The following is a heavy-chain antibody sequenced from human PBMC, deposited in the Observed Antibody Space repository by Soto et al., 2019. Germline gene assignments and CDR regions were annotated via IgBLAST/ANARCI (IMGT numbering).Heavy chain of an antibody. CDR2: IDWDDDK. J-gene: IGHJ4*02. D-gene: IGHD3-22*01. V-gene: IGHV2-70*01. Sequence: SGPTLVNPTQTLTLTCTFSGFSLSTSGMCVSWIRQPPGKALEWLALIDWDDDKYYSTSLKTRLTISKDTSKNQVVLTMTNMDPVDTATYYCARTYYDSSGYPLSVDYWGQGTLVTVSS. CDR1: GFSLSTSGMC. CDR3: ARTYYDSSGYPLSVDY.